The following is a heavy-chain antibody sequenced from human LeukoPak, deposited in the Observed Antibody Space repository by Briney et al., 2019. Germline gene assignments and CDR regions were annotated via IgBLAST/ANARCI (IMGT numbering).Heavy chain of an antibody. J-gene: IGHJ4*02. CDR2: IYYSGST. CDR3: ARLESNGSGSYLGY. D-gene: IGHD3-10*01. V-gene: IGHV4-39*01. Sequence: SETLSLTCTVSGGSISSSSYYWGWIRQPPGKGLEWIGSIYYSGSTYYNPPLKSRVTISVDTSKNQFSLKLSSVTAADTAVYYCARLESNGSGSYLGYWGQGTPVTVSS. CDR1: GGSISSSSYY.